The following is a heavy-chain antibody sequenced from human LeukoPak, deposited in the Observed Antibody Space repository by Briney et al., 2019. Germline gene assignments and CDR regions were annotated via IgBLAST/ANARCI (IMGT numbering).Heavy chain of an antibody. J-gene: IGHJ4*02. CDR2: ISSSSGTI. CDR1: GFTFSSYS. CDR3: AKNWGSLDY. V-gene: IGHV3-48*01. Sequence: PGGSLRLSCAVSGFTFSSYSMNWVRQAPGKGLEWVSIISSSSGTIYYADSVKGRFTISRDNAKNSLYLQMNSLRAEDTAVYYCAKNWGSLDYWGPGTLVTVSS. D-gene: IGHD7-27*01.